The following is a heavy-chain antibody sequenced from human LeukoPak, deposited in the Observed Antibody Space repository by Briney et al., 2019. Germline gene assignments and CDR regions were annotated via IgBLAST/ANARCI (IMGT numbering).Heavy chain of an antibody. D-gene: IGHD2-2*01. V-gene: IGHV4-34*01. J-gene: IGHJ4*02. CDR3: ARGPRYCSSTSCYLLDY. Sequence: SETLSLTCAVYGGSFSGYYWSWIRRPPGKGLEWIGEINHSGSTNYNPSLKSRVTISVDTSKNQFSLKLSSVTAADTAVYYCARGPRYCSSTSCYLLDYWGQGTLVTVSS. CDR1: GGSFSGYY. CDR2: INHSGST.